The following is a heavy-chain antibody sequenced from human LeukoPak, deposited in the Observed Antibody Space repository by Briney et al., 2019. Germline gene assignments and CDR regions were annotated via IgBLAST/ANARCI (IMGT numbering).Heavy chain of an antibody. CDR2: IWFDKNQ. CDR1: GFILNDYG. Sequence: GRSLRLSCAASGFILNDYGMHWVRQAPGKGLEWVADIWFDKNQHFADSVKGRFAISRDNSKNTVYLQINGLRAEDTAVYYCARDRXXVXXXXHXXPGMDVWGQGTTVTVSS. J-gene: IGHJ6*02. CDR3: ARDRXXVXXXXHXXPGMDV. V-gene: IGHV3-33*01.